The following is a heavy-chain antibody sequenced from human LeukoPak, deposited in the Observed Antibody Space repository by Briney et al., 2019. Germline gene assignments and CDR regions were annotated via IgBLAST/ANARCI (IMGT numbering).Heavy chain of an antibody. CDR3: ARSGAYASSAGYY. V-gene: IGHV3-23*01. Sequence: GGSLRLSCAASGFTFSSYAMNWVRQAPGKGLEWVSAISGSGGSTYYADSVKGRFTISRDNSKNTLYLQMNSLRAEDTAVYYCARSGAYASSAGYYWGQGTLVTVSS. J-gene: IGHJ4*02. CDR1: GFTFSSYA. D-gene: IGHD5-12*01. CDR2: ISGSGGST.